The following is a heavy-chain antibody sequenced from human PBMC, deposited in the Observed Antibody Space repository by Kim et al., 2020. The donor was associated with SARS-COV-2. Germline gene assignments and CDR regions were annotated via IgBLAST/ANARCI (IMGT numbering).Heavy chain of an antibody. J-gene: IGHJ4*02. CDR3: AKDLRGVDY. CDR1: GFTFSSYA. CDR2: ISGSGGST. Sequence: LRLSCAASGFTFSSYAMSWVRQAPGKGLEWVTAISGSGGSTYYADSVKGRFTISRDNSKNTLYLQMNSLRVEDTAVYYCAKDLRGVDYWGQGTLVTVSS. V-gene: IGHV3-23*01. D-gene: IGHD3-16*01.